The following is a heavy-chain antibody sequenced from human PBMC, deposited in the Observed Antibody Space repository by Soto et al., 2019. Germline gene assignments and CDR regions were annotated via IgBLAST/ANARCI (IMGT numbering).Heavy chain of an antibody. V-gene: IGHV3-23*01. D-gene: IGHD3-22*01. Sequence: EVQVLQSGGGLVPPGGSLRLSCAGSGFTFINTGMSWVRQAPGQVLEWVSAITGNGDTTYYADSVKGRFTISRDNSKSTLYLQMNSQRAEDTAVYYCAKIDGYFDYWGQGTQDTVSS. CDR2: ITGNGDTT. CDR1: GFTFINTG. CDR3: AKIDGYFDY. J-gene: IGHJ4*02.